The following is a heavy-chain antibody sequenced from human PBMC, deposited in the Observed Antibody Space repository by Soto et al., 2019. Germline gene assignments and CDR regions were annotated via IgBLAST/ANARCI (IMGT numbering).Heavy chain of an antibody. CDR1: GGTVASSHW. V-gene: IGHV4-4*02. Sequence: SETLSLTCGVSGGTVASSHWWSWVRQSPGRGLEWIGNVYHTGDTNFNPSLQSRVTFSVGKSNNQFSLRLTSVTAADTAVYFCAREIVTAGGNNYFDPWGPGTLVTVSS. J-gene: IGHJ5*02. D-gene: IGHD2-21*02. CDR2: VYHTGDT. CDR3: AREIVTAGGNNYFDP.